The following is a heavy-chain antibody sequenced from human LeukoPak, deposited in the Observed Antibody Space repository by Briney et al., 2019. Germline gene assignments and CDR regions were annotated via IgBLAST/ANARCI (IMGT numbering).Heavy chain of an antibody. Sequence: PSETLSLTCTVSGDSISTTNYYWGCIRLPPGKGLEWVGSIHSSGSTYYNPSLKSRVTISGDTSRKQFSLRLSSVTAADTAVYYCARADSGSYYHDYWGQGTLVTVSS. D-gene: IGHD1-26*01. CDR1: GDSISTTNYY. J-gene: IGHJ4*02. V-gene: IGHV4-39*07. CDR3: ARADSGSYYHDY. CDR2: IHSSGST.